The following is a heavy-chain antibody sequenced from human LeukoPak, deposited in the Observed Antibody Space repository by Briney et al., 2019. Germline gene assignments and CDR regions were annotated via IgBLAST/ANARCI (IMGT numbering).Heavy chain of an antibody. CDR3: ARGEYGSGSYHIDY. V-gene: IGHV4-34*01. Sequence: SETLSLTCAVYGGSFSGYYWSWIRQPPGKGLEWIGEINHSGSTNYNPSLKSRVTISVDTSKNQFSLKLSSVTAADTAVYYCARGEYGSGSYHIDYWGQGTLVTVSS. D-gene: IGHD3-10*01. CDR2: INHSGST. J-gene: IGHJ4*02. CDR1: GGSFSGYY.